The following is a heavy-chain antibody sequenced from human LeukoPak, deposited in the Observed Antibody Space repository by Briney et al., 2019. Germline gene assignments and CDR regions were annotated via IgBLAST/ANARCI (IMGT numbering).Heavy chain of an antibody. CDR3: ARVSRVSGYGSGFKGSGLFDP. CDR2: ISAYNGNT. Sequence: ASVKVSRKASGYTFTSYGISWVRQAPGQGLEWMGWISAYNGNTNYAQKLQGRVTMTTDTSTSTAYMELRSLRSDDTAVYYCARVSRVSGYGSGFKGSGLFDPWGQGTLVTVSS. J-gene: IGHJ5*02. CDR1: GYTFTSYG. D-gene: IGHD3-10*01. V-gene: IGHV1-18*01.